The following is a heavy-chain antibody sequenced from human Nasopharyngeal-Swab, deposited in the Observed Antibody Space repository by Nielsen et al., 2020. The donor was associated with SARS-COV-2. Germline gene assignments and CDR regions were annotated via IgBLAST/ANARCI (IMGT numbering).Heavy chain of an antibody. J-gene: IGHJ5*02. Sequence: GESLKISCAVSGLTVSSTYMSWVRQAPGKGLEWVSVTEIGGTTHYADSVKGRFSISRDSSTNTLYLQMNNVRAEDTALYHCARPLSRDSTWTTEANWFDPWGQGTLVTVSS. CDR3: ARPLSRDSTWTTEANWFDP. CDR2: TEIGGTT. V-gene: IGHV3-53*01. CDR1: GLTVSSTY. D-gene: IGHD6-13*01.